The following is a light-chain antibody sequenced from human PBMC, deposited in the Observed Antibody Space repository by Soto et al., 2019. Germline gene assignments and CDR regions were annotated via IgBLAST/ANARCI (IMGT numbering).Light chain of an antibody. V-gene: IGKV3-15*01. Sequence: EIVMTQSPATLSVSPGERATLSCRASRSVSANLAWYQQKPGQAPRLLIYGASTRATGMPARFSGSGSGTEFTLTISSLQSEDFAVYYCQQYSKWPQTFGQGTKVDIK. CDR1: RSVSAN. J-gene: IGKJ1*01. CDR2: GAS. CDR3: QQYSKWPQT.